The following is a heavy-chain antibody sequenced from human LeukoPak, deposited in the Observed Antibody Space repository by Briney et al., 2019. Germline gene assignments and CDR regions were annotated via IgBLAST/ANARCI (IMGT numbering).Heavy chain of an antibody. D-gene: IGHD2-2*01. V-gene: IGHV3-15*07. Sequence: AGGSLRLSCTASGFTFGDYAINWFRQAPGKGLEWVGRIKSKTVGGTTDYAAPVKDRFTVSRDDSKATLYLQMNSLKTEDTAVYYCTTDYCTSTTCYLTFWGQGILVTVSS. CDR2: IKSKTVGGTT. J-gene: IGHJ4*02. CDR3: TTDYCTSTTCYLTF. CDR1: GFTFGDYA.